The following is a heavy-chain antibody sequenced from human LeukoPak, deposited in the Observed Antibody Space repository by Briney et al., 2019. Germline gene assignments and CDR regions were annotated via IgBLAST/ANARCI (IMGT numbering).Heavy chain of an antibody. V-gene: IGHV1-2*02. CDR1: GYTFTGYY. Sequence: GASVKVSCKASGYTFTGYYMHWVRQAPGQGLEWMGWINPNSGGTNYAQKFQGRVTMTRDTSISTAYMELRSLRSDDTAVYYCARWAQPYHYYYMDVWGKGTTVTISS. CDR2: INPNSGGT. J-gene: IGHJ6*03. CDR3: ARWAQPYHYYYMDV.